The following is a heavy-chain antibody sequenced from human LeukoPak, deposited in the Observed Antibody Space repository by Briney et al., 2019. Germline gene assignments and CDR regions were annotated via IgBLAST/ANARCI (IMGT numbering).Heavy chain of an antibody. CDR2: IRYDGSNK. Sequence: GGSLRLSCAASGFTFSSYGMHWVRQAPGKGLEWVAFIRYDGSNKYYADSVKGRFTISRDNSKNTLYLQMNSLRAEDTAVYYCAKNTQQLVPNYYMDVWGKGTTVTISS. CDR3: AKNTQQLVPNYYMDV. CDR1: GFTFSSYG. J-gene: IGHJ6*03. D-gene: IGHD6-13*01. V-gene: IGHV3-30*02.